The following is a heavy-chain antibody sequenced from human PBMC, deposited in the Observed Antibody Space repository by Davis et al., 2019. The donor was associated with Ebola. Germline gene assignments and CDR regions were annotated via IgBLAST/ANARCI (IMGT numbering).Heavy chain of an antibody. D-gene: IGHD3-22*01. CDR1: GGYISGYY. CDR3: ARARTYYYDSSGYYGGAYYFDY. J-gene: IGHJ4*02. Sequence: MPSETLSLTCTVSGGYISGYYWSWIRQPPGKGLEWIGNLYHGGGTNYSPSLKSRLTISVDTSKNQFSLELSSVTAADTAVYYCARARTYYYDSSGYYGGAYYFDYWGQGTLVTVSS. CDR2: LYHGGGT. V-gene: IGHV4-59*08.